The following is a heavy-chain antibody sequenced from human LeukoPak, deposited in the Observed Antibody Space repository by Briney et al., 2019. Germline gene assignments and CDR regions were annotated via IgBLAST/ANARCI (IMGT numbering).Heavy chain of an antibody. V-gene: IGHV4-59*01. Sequence: SETLSLTCTVSGGSISTYYWSWIRQPPGKGLEWIAYIYYSGTTDYNSSLKSRVTITLDTSKNQFSLKLNSVTAADTAVYYCARSYDSRGYFYYGMDVWGQGTTVTVSS. CDR3: ARSYDSRGYFYYGMDV. CDR1: GGSISTYY. J-gene: IGHJ6*02. CDR2: IYYSGTT. D-gene: IGHD3-22*01.